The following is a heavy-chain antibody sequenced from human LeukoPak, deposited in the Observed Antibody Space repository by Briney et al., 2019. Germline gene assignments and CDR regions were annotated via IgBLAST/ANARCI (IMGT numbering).Heavy chain of an antibody. D-gene: IGHD1-14*01. J-gene: IGHJ2*01. V-gene: IGHV3-33*08. CDR1: GFTFSSYG. CDR2: VWYDGSNK. CDR3: ARTTSTWYFDL. Sequence: PGRSLRLSCAASGFTFSSYGMHWVRQAPGKGLEWVAVVWYDGSNKFYADSVRGRFTISRDNSKNTLYLQMNSLRDEDTAVYYCARTTSTWYFDLWGRGTLVTVSS.